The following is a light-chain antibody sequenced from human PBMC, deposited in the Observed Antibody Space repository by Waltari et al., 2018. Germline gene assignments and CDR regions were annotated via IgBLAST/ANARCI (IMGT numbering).Light chain of an antibody. J-gene: IGKJ1*01. CDR3: QQSYRTPRT. Sequence: DIQMTHSPSSLSASVRDRVTITCRACHSSSSYVNWYQQKPGQAPKLLIYAASSLPSGVPYRFSGSGSGTDFTLTISSLQPEDFATYYCQQSYRTPRTFGQGTKVEIK. V-gene: IGKV1-39*01. CDR2: AAS. CDR1: HSSSSY.